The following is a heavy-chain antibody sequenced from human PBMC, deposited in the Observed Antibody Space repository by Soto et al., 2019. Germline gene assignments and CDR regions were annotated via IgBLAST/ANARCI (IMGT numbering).Heavy chain of an antibody. CDR2: IYYSGST. CDR3: ASLTYYDILTGYYYGMDV. Sequence: SETLSLTCTVSGGSISSGGYYWIWIRQHPGKGLEWIGYIYYSGSTNYNPSLKSRVTISVDTSKNQFSLKLSSVTAADTAVYYCASLTYYDILTGYYYGMDVWGQGTTVTVSS. D-gene: IGHD3-9*01. J-gene: IGHJ6*02. CDR1: GGSISSGGYY. V-gene: IGHV4-31*03.